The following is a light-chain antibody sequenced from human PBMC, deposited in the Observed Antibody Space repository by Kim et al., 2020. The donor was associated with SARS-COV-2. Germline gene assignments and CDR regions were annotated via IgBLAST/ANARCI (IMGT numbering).Light chain of an antibody. CDR3: AAWDDSLSGYV. Sequence: QGVTICCPGTRSNIGNDAVNWYQHRPGTAPKLLIYNNNRRPSGVPDRFSGSKSGTSASLAISGLQSDDEADYYCAAWDDSLSGYVFGTGTKFTVL. CDR1: RSNIGNDA. CDR2: NNN. J-gene: IGLJ1*01. V-gene: IGLV1-44*01.